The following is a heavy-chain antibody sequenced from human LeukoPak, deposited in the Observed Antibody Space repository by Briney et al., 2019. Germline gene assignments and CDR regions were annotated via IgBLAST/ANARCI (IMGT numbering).Heavy chain of an antibody. V-gene: IGHV3-33*01. CDR1: GFTFSSYG. CDR2: IWYDGSNK. Sequence: PGRSLRLSCAASGFTFSSYGMHWVRQAPGKGLEWVAVIWYDGSNKYYADSVKGRFTISRDNSKNTLYLQMNSLRAEDTAVYYCGRDIAAVGPAYWGRGTLVTFSS. CDR3: GRDIAAVGPAY. J-gene: IGHJ4*02. D-gene: IGHD6-13*01.